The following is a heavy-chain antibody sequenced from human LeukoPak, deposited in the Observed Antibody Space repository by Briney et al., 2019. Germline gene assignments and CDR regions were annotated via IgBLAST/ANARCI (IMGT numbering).Heavy chain of an antibody. CDR1: GGTFSSYA. J-gene: IGHJ6*02. V-gene: IGHV1-69*04. D-gene: IGHD4-17*01. CDR3: ARVQSTVTSETQDYYYYGMDV. CDR2: IIPILGIA. Sequence: ASVKLSCKASGGTFSSYAISWVRQAPGQGLEWMGRIIPILGIANYAQKFQGRATITADKSTSTAYMELSSLRSEDTAVYYCARVQSTVTSETQDYYYYGMDVWGQGTTVTVSS.